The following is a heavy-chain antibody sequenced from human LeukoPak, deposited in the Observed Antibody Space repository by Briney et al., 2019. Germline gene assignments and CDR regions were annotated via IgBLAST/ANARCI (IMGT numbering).Heavy chain of an antibody. V-gene: IGHV4-59*01. D-gene: IGHD6-19*01. Sequence: SETLSLTCTVSGGSISNYYWCWIRQPPGKGLEWIGYIYYSGNTNYNPSLKSRVTISVDTSKNQFSLKLNSVTAADTAVYYCARVRYCSTNTCYDREFDNWGQGTLVTASS. J-gene: IGHJ4*02. CDR2: IYYSGNT. CDR1: GGSISNYY. CDR3: ARVRYCSTNTCYDREFDN.